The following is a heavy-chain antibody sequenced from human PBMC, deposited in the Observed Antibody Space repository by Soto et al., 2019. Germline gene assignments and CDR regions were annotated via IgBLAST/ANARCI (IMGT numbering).Heavy chain of an antibody. D-gene: IGHD6-13*01. V-gene: IGHV4-39*01. J-gene: IGHJ4*02. CDR2: IYYSGST. CDR3: ARIKSAAAGHFDY. Sequence: QLQLQESGPGLVKPSETLSLTCTVSGGSISSSSYYWGWIRQPPGKGLEWIGSIYYSGSTYYNPSLKSRVTISVDTSKNQFSLKLSSVTAADTAVYYCARIKSAAAGHFDYWGQGTLVTVSS. CDR1: GGSISSSSYY.